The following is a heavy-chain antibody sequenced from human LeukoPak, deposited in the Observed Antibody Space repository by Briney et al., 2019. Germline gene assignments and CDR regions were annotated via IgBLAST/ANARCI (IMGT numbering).Heavy chain of an antibody. CDR2: ISSSSSYV. D-gene: IGHD4-4*01. J-gene: IGHJ3*02. Sequence: GGSLRLSCAASGFTFSSYSMNWVRQAPGKGLEWVSSISSSSSYVYYADSVKGRFTISRDNAKNSLYLQMNSLRAEDTAAYYCARVTDYSNYVSAFDIWGQGTMVTVSS. CDR3: ARVTDYSNYVSAFDI. V-gene: IGHV3-21*01. CDR1: GFTFSSYS.